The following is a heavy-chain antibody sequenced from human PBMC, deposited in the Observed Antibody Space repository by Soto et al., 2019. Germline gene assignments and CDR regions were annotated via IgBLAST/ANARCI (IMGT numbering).Heavy chain of an antibody. Sequence: GGSLRLSCAASGFTLSNYAMSWVRQAPGKGLEWVSVISGSGGTTYYADSVKGRFTISRDNSKNTLFLQMNSLRAEDTAVYYCARSVRSGTYPYYYFAMDVWGQGTTVTVSS. V-gene: IGHV3-23*01. D-gene: IGHD3-10*01. J-gene: IGHJ6*02. CDR2: ISGSGGTT. CDR1: GFTLSNYA. CDR3: ARSVRSGTYPYYYFAMDV.